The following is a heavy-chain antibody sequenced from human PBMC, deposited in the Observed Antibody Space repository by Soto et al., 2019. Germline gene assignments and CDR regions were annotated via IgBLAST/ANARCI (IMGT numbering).Heavy chain of an antibody. CDR3: ARWWNDEEWVETMDV. CDR2: IYYDGSNE. D-gene: IGHD1-1*01. V-gene: IGHV3-33*01. CDR1: GFIFSEYG. Sequence: GGSLRLSCGASGFIFSEYGMHWVRQAPGKGLEWVAVIYYDGSNEHYSESVRGRFTISRDNSKNMLYLEMNSLRAEDTAIYYCARWWNDEEWVETMDVWGQGTTVTVSS. J-gene: IGHJ6*01.